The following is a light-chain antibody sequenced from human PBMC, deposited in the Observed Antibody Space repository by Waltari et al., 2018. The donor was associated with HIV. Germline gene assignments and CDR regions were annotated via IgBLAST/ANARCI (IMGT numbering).Light chain of an antibody. CDR3: QQRSIWPLIT. V-gene: IGKV3-11*01. Sequence: DIVLTQSPATLSLSPGDRATLSCRASQSVSSYLAWHQQKPGKAPSPLNYDAANRATGIPARFSGSGSGTDFTLTISSLEPEDFAVYYWQQRSIWPLITFGQGTRLESK. J-gene: IGKJ5*01. CDR1: QSVSSY. CDR2: DAA.